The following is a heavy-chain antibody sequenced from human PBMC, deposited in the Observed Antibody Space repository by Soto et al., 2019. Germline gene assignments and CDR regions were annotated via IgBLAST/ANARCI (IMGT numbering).Heavy chain of an antibody. V-gene: IGHV6-1*01. CDR2: TYYRSQWFN. CDR1: GDSVSSNIVT. J-gene: IGHJ4*02. Sequence: PSQTLSLTCAISGDSVSSNIVTWDWIRQSPSRGLEWLGRTYYRSQWFNDYAVSVKSRMTINADTSKNQFSLQLNYVTPEDTAVYYCARVIGTSRFVGWGQGTPVTV. CDR3: ARVIGTSRFVG. D-gene: IGHD2-2*01.